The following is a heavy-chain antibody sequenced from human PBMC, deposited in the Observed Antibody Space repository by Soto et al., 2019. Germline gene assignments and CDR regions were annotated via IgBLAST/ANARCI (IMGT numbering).Heavy chain of an antibody. Sequence: PGESLKISCKGSGYSFTNYWISWVRQMPGKGLEWMGRIDPSDSYTNYSPSFQGHVTISADKSITTAYLQWSSLKASDTAMYYCARIWEPENNYYGMDVWGQGTTVTVS. D-gene: IGHD1-26*01. CDR2: IDPSDSYT. CDR1: GYSFTNYW. CDR3: ARIWEPENNYYGMDV. V-gene: IGHV5-10-1*01. J-gene: IGHJ6*02.